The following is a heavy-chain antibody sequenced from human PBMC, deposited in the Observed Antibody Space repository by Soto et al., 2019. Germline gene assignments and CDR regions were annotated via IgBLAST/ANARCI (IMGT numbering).Heavy chain of an antibody. CDR1: GGSVSSASYY. V-gene: IGHV4-61*01. D-gene: IGHD2-15*01. CDR3: ARGEVAATPFLDY. J-gene: IGHJ4*02. CDR2: IYYSGST. Sequence: SETLSLTCTVSGGSVSSASYYWSWIRQPPGKGLEWIGYIYYSGSTNYNPSLKSRVTISVDTSKNQFSLKLSSVTAADTAVYYCARGEVAATPFLDYWGQGTLVTVSS.